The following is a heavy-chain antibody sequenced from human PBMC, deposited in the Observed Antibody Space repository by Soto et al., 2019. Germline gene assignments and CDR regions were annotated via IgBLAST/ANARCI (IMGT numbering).Heavy chain of an antibody. CDR3: ARAVWDDGSGGNEY. CDR2: ISSSGSTI. D-gene: IGHD3-22*01. V-gene: IGHV3-11*04. J-gene: IGHJ4*02. CDR1: GFTFSDYY. Sequence: XXSLTLSFAASGFTFSDYYMHWIRQAPGKGLEWVSYISSSGSTIYYADSVKGRFTISRDKAKNSLYLQMNSLRDEDMVVYYCARAVWDDGSGGNEYWGQGTLVNVSS.